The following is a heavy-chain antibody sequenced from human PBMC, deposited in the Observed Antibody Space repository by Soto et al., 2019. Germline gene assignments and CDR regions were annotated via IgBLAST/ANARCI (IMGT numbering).Heavy chain of an antibody. CDR1: GGSISSGDYY. CDR3: ARGITMVRGGLNWFDP. D-gene: IGHD3-10*01. V-gene: IGHV4-30-4*01. Sequence: QVQLQESGPGLVKPSQTLSLTCTVSGGSISSGDYYWSWIRQPPGKGLEWIGYIYYSGSTYYNPFLKSRVTISVDTSKNQFSLKLSSVTAADTAVYYCARGITMVRGGLNWFDPWGQGTLVTVSS. CDR2: IYYSGST. J-gene: IGHJ5*02.